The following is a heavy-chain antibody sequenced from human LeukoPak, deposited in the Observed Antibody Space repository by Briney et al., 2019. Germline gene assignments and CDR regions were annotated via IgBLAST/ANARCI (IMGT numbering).Heavy chain of an antibody. CDR3: AKDDSSGYPDY. CDR1: GFTFSSYG. Sequence: SGGSLRLSCAASGFTFSSYGMHWVRQAPGKGLEWVAVISYDGSNKYYADSVKGRFTISRDNSKNTLYLQMNSLRAEDTAVYYCAKDDSSGYPDYWGQGTLVTVSS. CDR2: ISYDGSNK. J-gene: IGHJ4*02. V-gene: IGHV3-30*18. D-gene: IGHD3-22*01.